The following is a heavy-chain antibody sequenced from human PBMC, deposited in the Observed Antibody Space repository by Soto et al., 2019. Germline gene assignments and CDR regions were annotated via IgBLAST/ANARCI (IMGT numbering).Heavy chain of an antibody. Sequence: LSLTCTVSGGSINYSYWTWIRQPPGKGLEWIGYISYTGSANYNASLKSRLTISVDTSKNQFSLKLSSVTAADTALYYCARVNYGDYYSGMDVWGQGTTVTVSS. J-gene: IGHJ6*02. CDR2: ISYTGSA. CDR1: GGSINYSY. D-gene: IGHD4-17*01. V-gene: IGHV4-59*01. CDR3: ARVNYGDYYSGMDV.